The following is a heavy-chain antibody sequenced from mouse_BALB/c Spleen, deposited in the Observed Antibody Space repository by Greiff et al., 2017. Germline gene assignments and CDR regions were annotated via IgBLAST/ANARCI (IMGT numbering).Heavy chain of an antibody. V-gene: IGHV5-9-4*01. CDR1: GFTVSSYA. CDR3: ARVGYYFDY. Sequence: EVQLVESGGGLVKPGGSLKLSCAASGFTVSSYAMSWVRQSPEKRLEWVAEISSGGSYTYYPDTVTGRFTISRDNAKNTLYLEMSSLRSEDTARYYCARVGYYFDYWGQGTTLTVSS. J-gene: IGHJ2*01. CDR2: ISSGGSYT.